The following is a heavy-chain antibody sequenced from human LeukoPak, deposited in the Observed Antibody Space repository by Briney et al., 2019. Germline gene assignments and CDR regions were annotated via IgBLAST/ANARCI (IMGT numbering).Heavy chain of an antibody. J-gene: IGHJ4*01. V-gene: IGHV3-23*01. D-gene: IGHD6-19*01. Sequence: GGSLRLSCAASGFTFSNSAMSWVRQAPGKGLEWVSTLSGSGITTYYADSVKGRFTISRDNSKNTLYLQLNSLRAEDTAVYYCAKGIYSSGWSYFGYWGHGTLVTVSS. CDR2: LSGSGITT. CDR3: AKGIYSSGWSYFGY. CDR1: GFTFSNSA.